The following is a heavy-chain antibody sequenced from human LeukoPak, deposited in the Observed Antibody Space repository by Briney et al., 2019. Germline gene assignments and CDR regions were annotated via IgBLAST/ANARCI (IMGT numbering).Heavy chain of an antibody. Sequence: SQTLSLTCTVSGGSISSGGYYWSWIRQHPGKGLEWIGYIYYSGSTYYNPSLKSRVTISVGTSKNQFSLKLSSVTAADTAVYYCARGGRIAARRREFDPWGQGTLVTVSS. CDR3: ARGGRIAARRREFDP. V-gene: IGHV4-31*03. J-gene: IGHJ5*02. CDR1: GGSISSGGYY. D-gene: IGHD6-6*01. CDR2: IYYSGST.